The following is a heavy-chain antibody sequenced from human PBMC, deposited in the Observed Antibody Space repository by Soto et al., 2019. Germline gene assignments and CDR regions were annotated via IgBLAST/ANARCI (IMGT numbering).Heavy chain of an antibody. Sequence: QVQLQESGPGLVKPSQTLSLTCTVSGGSISSGGYYWSWIRQHPGKGLEWIGYIYYSGSTYYNPSLKSRVTRAVDTSKNQFSLKLSSVTAADTAVYYCARGDVGDTAMVARFDYWGQGTLVTVSS. D-gene: IGHD5-18*01. CDR2: IYYSGST. CDR3: ARGDVGDTAMVARFDY. J-gene: IGHJ4*02. CDR1: GGSISSGGYY. V-gene: IGHV4-31*03.